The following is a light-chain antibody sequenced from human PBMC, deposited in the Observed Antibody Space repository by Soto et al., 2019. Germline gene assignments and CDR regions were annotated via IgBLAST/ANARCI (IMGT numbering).Light chain of an antibody. CDR3: SSYAGSNTDYV. V-gene: IGLV2-8*01. CDR1: SSDVGGYNY. CDR2: EVS. J-gene: IGLJ1*01. Sequence: QAARTQPRSASGSPGQSVTISCTGTSSDVGGYNYVSWYQQHPGKAPKLMIYEVSKRPSGVPDRFSGSKSGNTASLTVSGLQAEDEADYYCSSYAGSNTDYVFGTGTKVTVL.